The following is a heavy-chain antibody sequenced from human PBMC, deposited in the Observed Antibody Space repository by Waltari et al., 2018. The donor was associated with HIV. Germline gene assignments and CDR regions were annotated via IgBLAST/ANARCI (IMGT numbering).Heavy chain of an antibody. CDR1: GYTFTDYN. CDR3: ARDRHSNSRILGYYYGMDV. Sequence: QVQLVQSGAEVKKPGASVKVSRKASGYTFTDYNMHWGRQDPGTGLEWMGWINPNSGGTNYAQKFQGSVTMTRDTSISTAYMELSRLRSDDTAVYYCARDRHSNSRILGYYYGMDVWGQGTTVTVSS. J-gene: IGHJ6*02. D-gene: IGHD6-6*01. V-gene: IGHV1-2*02. CDR2: INPNSGGT.